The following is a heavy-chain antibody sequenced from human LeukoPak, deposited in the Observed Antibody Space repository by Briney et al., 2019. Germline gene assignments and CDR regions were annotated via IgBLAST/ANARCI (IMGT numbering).Heavy chain of an antibody. CDR1: GFTFSSYW. CDR2: IKQDGSEK. D-gene: IGHD5-18*01. Sequence: GGSLRLSCAASGFTFSSYWMSWVRQAPGKGLEWVANIKQDGSEKYYVDSVKGRFTISRDNAKNSLYLQMNSLRAEDTALYYCAKGRLGPYTAMVVFDYWGQGTLVTVSS. J-gene: IGHJ4*02. CDR3: AKGRLGPYTAMVVFDY. V-gene: IGHV3-7*03.